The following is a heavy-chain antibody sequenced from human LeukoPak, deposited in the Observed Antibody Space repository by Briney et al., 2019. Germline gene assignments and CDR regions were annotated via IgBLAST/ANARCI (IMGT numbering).Heavy chain of an antibody. Sequence: SVKVSCKASGGTFSSYTISWVRQAPGQGLEWMGRIIPILGIANYAQKFQGRVTITADKSTSAAYMELSSLRSEDTAVYYCARDRPGYSGYDDQGVDWFDPWGQGTLVTVSS. V-gene: IGHV1-69*04. CDR2: IIPILGIA. CDR1: GGTFSSYT. J-gene: IGHJ5*02. D-gene: IGHD5-12*01. CDR3: ARDRPGYSGYDDQGVDWFDP.